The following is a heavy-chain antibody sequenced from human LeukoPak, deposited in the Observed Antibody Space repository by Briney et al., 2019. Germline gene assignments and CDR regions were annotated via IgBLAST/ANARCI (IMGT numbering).Heavy chain of an antibody. CDR2: IYYSGST. V-gene: IGHV4-39*01. CDR3: ARTAITMVRGDCFDP. D-gene: IGHD3-10*01. J-gene: IGHJ5*02. Sequence: PSETLSLTCTVSGGSISSSSYYWGWIRQPPGKGLEWIGSIYYSGSTYYNPSLKSRVTISVDTSKNQFSLKLSSVTAVDTAVYYCARTAITMVRGDCFDPWGQGTLVTVSS. CDR1: GGSISSSSYY.